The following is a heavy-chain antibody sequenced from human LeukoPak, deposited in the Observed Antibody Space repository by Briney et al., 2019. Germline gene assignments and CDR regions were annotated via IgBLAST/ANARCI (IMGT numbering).Heavy chain of an antibody. D-gene: IGHD5-12*01. V-gene: IGHV5-51*01. CDR3: ARWIVATTGYNWFDP. CDR1: GYSFTSYW. J-gene: IGHJ5*02. Sequence: GESLKISCKGSGYSFTSYWIGWVRQMPGKGLEWMGIIYPGDSDTRYSPSFQGQVTISADKSISTAYLQWSSLKASDTAMYYCARWIVATTGYNWFDPWGQGTLVTVSS. CDR2: IYPGDSDT.